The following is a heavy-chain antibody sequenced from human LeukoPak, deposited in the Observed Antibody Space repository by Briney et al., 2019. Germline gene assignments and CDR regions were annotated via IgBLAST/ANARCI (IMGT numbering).Heavy chain of an antibody. D-gene: IGHD6-19*01. CDR2: ISSSSSYI. J-gene: IGHJ6*02. CDR3: ARDHRAVADLYYYYYGMDV. CDR1: GVTFSSYS. V-gene: IGHV3-21*01. Sequence: GGSLRLSCAASGVTFSSYSMNWVRQAPGKGLEWVSSISSSSSYINYADSVKGRFTITRDNAKNSLYLQMNSLRAEDAAVYYCARDHRAVADLYYYYYGMDVWGQGTTATVSS.